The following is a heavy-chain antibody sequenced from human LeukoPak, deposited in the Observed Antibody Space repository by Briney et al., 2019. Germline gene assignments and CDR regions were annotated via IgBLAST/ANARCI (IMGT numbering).Heavy chain of an antibody. CDR3: ARGRWLANYFDY. CDR1: GGSFSGYY. D-gene: IGHD5-24*01. CDR2: INHSGST. J-gene: IGHJ4*02. V-gene: IGHV4-34*01. Sequence: PSETLSLTCAVYGGSFSGYYWSWIRQPPGKGLEWIGEINHSGSTNYNPSLKSRVTISVDTSKNQFSLKLSSATAADTAVYYCARGRWLANYFDYWGLGTLVTVSS.